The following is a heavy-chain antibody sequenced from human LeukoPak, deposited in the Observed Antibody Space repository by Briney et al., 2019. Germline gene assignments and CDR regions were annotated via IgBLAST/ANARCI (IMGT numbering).Heavy chain of an antibody. CDR1: GFTFSSYA. D-gene: IGHD4-17*01. Sequence: GGSLRLSCAASGFTFSSYAMSWVRQAPGKGLEWVSVISGSGGSTYYADSVKGRFTISRDNSKNTLYLQMNSLRAEDTAVYYCAKDWNGDYTPDHWGQGTLVTVSS. V-gene: IGHV3-23*01. CDR2: ISGSGGST. J-gene: IGHJ4*02. CDR3: AKDWNGDYTPDH.